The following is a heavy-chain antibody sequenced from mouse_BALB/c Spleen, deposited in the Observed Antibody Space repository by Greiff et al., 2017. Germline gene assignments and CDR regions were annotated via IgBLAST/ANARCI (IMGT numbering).Heavy chain of an antibody. CDR2: ISYSGST. CDR1: GYSITSDYA. CDR3: ARHGGGNYEGYFDY. Sequence: VQLKESGPGLVKPSQSLSLTCTVTGYSITSDYAWNWIRQFPGNKLEWMGYISYSGSTSYNPSLKSRISITRDTSKNQFFLQLNSVTTEDTATYYCARHGGGNYEGYFDYWGQGTTLTVSS. D-gene: IGHD2-1*01. V-gene: IGHV3-2*02. J-gene: IGHJ2*01.